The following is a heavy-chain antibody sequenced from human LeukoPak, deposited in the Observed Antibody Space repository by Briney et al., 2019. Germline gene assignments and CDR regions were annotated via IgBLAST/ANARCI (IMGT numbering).Heavy chain of an antibody. V-gene: IGHV3-21*01. CDR1: GFTFSSYS. J-gene: IGHJ4*02. D-gene: IGHD2-2*01. CDR3: ASIVVPAALDY. CDR2: ISSSSSYI. Sequence: GGSLRLSCAASGFTFSSYSMSWVRQAPGKGLEWVSSISSSSSYIYYADSVKGRFTISRDNAKNSLYLQMNSLRAEDTAVYYCASIVVPAALDYWGQGTLVTVSS.